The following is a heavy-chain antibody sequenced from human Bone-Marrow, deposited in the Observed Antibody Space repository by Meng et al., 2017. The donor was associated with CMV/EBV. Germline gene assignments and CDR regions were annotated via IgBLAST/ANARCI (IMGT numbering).Heavy chain of an antibody. J-gene: IGHJ4*02. Sequence: GESLKISCVASGFNFDDYAMHWVRQVPGKGLEWMANIKQDGSEKYYVGSVKGRFTISRDNAKNSLYLQMNSLRADDTAVYYCVRGSGHTVDFWGQGALVTVSS. CDR3: VRGSGHTVDF. D-gene: IGHD3-3*01. V-gene: IGHV3-7*04. CDR1: GFNFDDYA. CDR2: IKQDGSEK.